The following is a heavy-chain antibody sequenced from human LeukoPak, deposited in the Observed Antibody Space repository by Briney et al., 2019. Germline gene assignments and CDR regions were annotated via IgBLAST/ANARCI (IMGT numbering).Heavy chain of an antibody. D-gene: IGHD1-26*01. Sequence: VGSLRLSCAASGLTFSTYAMSWVRQAPGKGLEWVSSISGSGGGTYYADSVEGRFTISRDNSKNSLFLQMNNLRAEDTAVYYCSKRGAYYFDYWGQGTLVTVSS. CDR1: GLTFSTYA. CDR2: ISGSGGGT. CDR3: SKRGAYYFDY. J-gene: IGHJ4*02. V-gene: IGHV3-23*01.